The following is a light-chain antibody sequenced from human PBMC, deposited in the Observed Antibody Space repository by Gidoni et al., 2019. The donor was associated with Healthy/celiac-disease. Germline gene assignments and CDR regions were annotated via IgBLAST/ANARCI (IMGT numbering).Light chain of an antibody. V-gene: IGKV3-15*01. Sequence: EIVMTQSPATLSVSPGERATFPCRASQSVSSDLAGYQQKPGQAPRLLIYGASTRATGIPARFSGSGSGTEFTLTISSLQSEDFAVYYCQQYNNWPLWTFGQGTKVEIK. CDR1: QSVSSD. CDR3: QQYNNWPLWT. CDR2: GAS. J-gene: IGKJ1*01.